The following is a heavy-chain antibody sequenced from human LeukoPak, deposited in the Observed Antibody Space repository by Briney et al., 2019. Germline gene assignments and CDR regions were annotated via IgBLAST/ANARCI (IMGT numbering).Heavy chain of an antibody. J-gene: IGHJ4*02. CDR2: IYHTGIT. CDR3: ARYSSTRNFDY. D-gene: IGHD6-13*01. Sequence: SETLSLTFTVSGYSISSGYYWGWIRQPLGKRLEWIATIYHTGITYYNPSLKSRVTISVDTSKNQFSLKLSSVTAADTAVYYCARYSSTRNFDYWGQGTLVTVSS. CDR1: GYSISSGYY. V-gene: IGHV4-38-2*02.